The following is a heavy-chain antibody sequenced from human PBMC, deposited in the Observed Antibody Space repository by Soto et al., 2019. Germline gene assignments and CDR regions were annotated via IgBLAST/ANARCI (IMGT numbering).Heavy chain of an antibody. CDR1: GFTLTDFS. Sequence: DSLQVSCKLSGFTLTDFSMHWVRQAPGKGLEWMGLFDPEDGETVYAQNLPGRVTMTEDTATDTAYMELNSLTFEDTAVYYCATDDGHGYYTFDKWGQGTPGNV. CDR2: FDPEDGET. CDR3: ATDDGHGYYTFDK. D-gene: IGHD3-22*01. V-gene: IGHV1-24*01. J-gene: IGHJ4*02.